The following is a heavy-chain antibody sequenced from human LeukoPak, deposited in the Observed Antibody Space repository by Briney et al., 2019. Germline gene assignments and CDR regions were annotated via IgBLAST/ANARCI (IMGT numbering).Heavy chain of an antibody. D-gene: IGHD5-12*01. V-gene: IGHV3-23*01. CDR1: GFTFSSYA. CDR3: AKDLASTQICSLFDY. J-gene: IGHJ4*02. Sequence: GGSLRLSCAASGFTFSSYAMSWVRQAPGKGLEWVSAISGSGGSTYYADSVKGRFTISRDNSKNTLYLQMNSLRAEDTAVYYCAKDLASTQICSLFDYWGQGTVVTVSS. CDR2: ISGSGGST.